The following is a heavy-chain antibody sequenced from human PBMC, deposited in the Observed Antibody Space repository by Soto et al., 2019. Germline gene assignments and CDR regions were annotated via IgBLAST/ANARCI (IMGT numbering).Heavy chain of an antibody. CDR2: ISAYNGNT. CDR3: ATHPIDAAAPPFDP. CDR1: GYTFTSYG. Sequence: ASVKVSCKASGYTFTSYGISWVRQAPGQGLEWMGWISAYNGNTNYAQKLQGRVTMTTDTSTSTAYMELRSLRSDDTAVYYCATHPIDAAAPPFDPWGQGALVTLSS. V-gene: IGHV1-18*01. D-gene: IGHD6-13*01. J-gene: IGHJ5*02.